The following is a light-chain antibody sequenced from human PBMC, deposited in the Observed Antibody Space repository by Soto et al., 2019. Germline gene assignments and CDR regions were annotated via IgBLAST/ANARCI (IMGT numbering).Light chain of an antibody. CDR1: SSNIGSNY. CDR3: AAWDDSLSGVV. V-gene: IGLV1-47*01. Sequence: QSVLTQPPSASGTPGQRVTISCSGSSSNIGSNYVYWYQQLPGTVPQLLIYRNSARPPGVPDRFSGSKSGTSASLAISGLRSEDEADYYCAAWDDSLSGVVFGGGTKLTVL. CDR2: RNS. J-gene: IGLJ2*01.